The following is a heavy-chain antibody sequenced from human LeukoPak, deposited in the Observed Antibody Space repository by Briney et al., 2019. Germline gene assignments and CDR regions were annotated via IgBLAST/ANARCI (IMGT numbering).Heavy chain of an antibody. Sequence: SETLSLTCTVSAGSIISHYWSWIRQPPGKGLEWIGYIYYSGSTNFNPSLKSRVTLSIDTSKNQFSLNLSSVTAADTAVYYCAREYYYDSSAYYRYFDYWGQGALVTVSS. CDR3: AREYYYDSSAYYRYFDY. J-gene: IGHJ4*02. CDR1: AGSIISHY. CDR2: IYYSGST. V-gene: IGHV4-59*11. D-gene: IGHD3-22*01.